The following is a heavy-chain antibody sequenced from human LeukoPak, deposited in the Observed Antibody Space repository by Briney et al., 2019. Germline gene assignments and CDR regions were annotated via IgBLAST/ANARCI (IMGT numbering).Heavy chain of an antibody. CDR3: AREKSEAFDI. CDR2: IGSSSSSI. Sequence: GGSLRLSCAASGFTFSTYGRNWVRQAPGKGLEWISSIGSSSSSIYYADSVKGRFTISRDNAKNSLYLQMNSLRAEDTAVYYCAREKSEAFDIWGRGTMVTVSS. J-gene: IGHJ3*02. CDR1: GFTFSTYG. V-gene: IGHV3-21*01.